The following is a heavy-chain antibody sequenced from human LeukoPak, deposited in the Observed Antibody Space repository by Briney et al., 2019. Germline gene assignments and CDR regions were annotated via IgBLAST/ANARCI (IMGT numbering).Heavy chain of an antibody. CDR2: IYYSGST. Sequence: SSETLSLTCTVSGGSISSSSYYWGWIRQPPGKGLEWIGSIYYSGSTYYNPSLKSRVTISVDTSKNQFSLKLGSVTAADTAVYYCARNMGLFDYWGQGTLVTVSS. V-gene: IGHV4-39*01. CDR3: ARNMGLFDY. D-gene: IGHD2/OR15-2a*01. CDR1: GGSISSSSYY. J-gene: IGHJ4*02.